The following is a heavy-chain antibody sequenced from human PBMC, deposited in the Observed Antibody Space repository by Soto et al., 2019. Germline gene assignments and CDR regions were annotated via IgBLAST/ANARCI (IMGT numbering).Heavy chain of an antibody. CDR1: GFTFSSYG. CDR2: ISYDGSNK. D-gene: IGHD2-15*01. V-gene: IGHV3-30*03. CDR3: ARKNVVVLGNYGFL. J-gene: IGHJ4*02. Sequence: GGSLRLSCAASGFTFSSYGMHWVRQAPGKGLEWVAVISYDGSNKYYADSVKGRFTISRDNSKNTLYLQMNSLRAEDTAVYYCARKNVVVLGNYGFLWGQGTLVTVSS.